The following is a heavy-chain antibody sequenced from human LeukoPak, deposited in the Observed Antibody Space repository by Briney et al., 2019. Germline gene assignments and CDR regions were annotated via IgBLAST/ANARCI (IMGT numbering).Heavy chain of an antibody. CDR2: ISYDGSNK. CDR1: GFTFSSHA. CDR3: ASDYYDSSGHEH. V-gene: IGHV3-30-3*01. J-gene: IGHJ1*01. Sequence: GGSLRLSCAASGFTFSSHAMHWVRQAPGKGLEWVAVISYDGSNKYYADSVKGRFTISRDNSKNTLYLQMNSLRAEDTAVYYCASDYYDSSGHEHWGQGTLVTVSS. D-gene: IGHD3-22*01.